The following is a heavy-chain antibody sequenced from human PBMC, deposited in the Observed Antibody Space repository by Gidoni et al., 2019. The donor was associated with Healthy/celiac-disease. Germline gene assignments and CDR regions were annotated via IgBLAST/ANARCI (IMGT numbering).Heavy chain of an antibody. Sequence: QLQLQESGPGLVKPSETLSLTCTVSGGSISSSSYYWGWIRQPPGKGLEWIGSIYYSGSTYYHPSLKSRVTISVDTSKNQFSLKLSSVTAADTAVYYCARLGLGAVAGTDYFDYWGQGTLVTVSS. CDR2: IYYSGST. D-gene: IGHD6-19*01. CDR1: GGSISSSSYY. CDR3: ARLGLGAVAGTDYFDY. V-gene: IGHV4-39*01. J-gene: IGHJ4*02.